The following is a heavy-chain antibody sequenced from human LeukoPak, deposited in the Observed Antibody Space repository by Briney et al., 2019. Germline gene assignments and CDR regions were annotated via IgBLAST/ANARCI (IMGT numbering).Heavy chain of an antibody. V-gene: IGHV3-9*03. Sequence: GRSLRLSCAASGFTFDDYAMHWVRQAPGKGLEWVSGISWNNGSIGYADPVKGRFTISRDNAKNSLYLQMNSLRAEDMALYYCAKDSGIAAAGLDYWGQGTLVTVSS. D-gene: IGHD6-13*01. CDR1: GFTFDDYA. CDR3: AKDSGIAAAGLDY. CDR2: ISWNNGSI. J-gene: IGHJ4*02.